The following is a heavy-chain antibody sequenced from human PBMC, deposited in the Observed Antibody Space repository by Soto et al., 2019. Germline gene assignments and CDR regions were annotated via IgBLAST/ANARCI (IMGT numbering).Heavy chain of an antibody. V-gene: IGHV3-74*03. D-gene: IGHD5-18*01. J-gene: IGHJ4*02. Sequence: GGSLRLSCAASGLTFRSYWMHWVRQAPGKGLVWVSRINTDGSVAMYVDSVKGRFTISRDNAKNSLYLQMNSLRAEDTAVYYCAKGGYNYGFLFDCWGQGTLVTVSS. CDR1: GLTFRSYW. CDR3: AKGGYNYGFLFDC. CDR2: INTDGSVA.